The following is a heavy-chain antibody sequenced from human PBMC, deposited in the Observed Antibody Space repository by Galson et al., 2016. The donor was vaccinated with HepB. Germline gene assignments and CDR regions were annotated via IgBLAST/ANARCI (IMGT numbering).Heavy chain of an antibody. CDR1: GFTLSNSA. D-gene: IGHD3-10*01. CDR2: ISSSSDTI. V-gene: IGHV3-23*01. CDR3: ARDPGAQNGMNV. Sequence: SLRLSCAASGFTLSNSAMNWVRQAPGKGLEWVSYISSSSDTIYYADSVKGRFTISRDNSKNTVYLQMNSLRAEDTAVYYRARDPGAQNGMNVWGQGTTVTVSS. J-gene: IGHJ6*02.